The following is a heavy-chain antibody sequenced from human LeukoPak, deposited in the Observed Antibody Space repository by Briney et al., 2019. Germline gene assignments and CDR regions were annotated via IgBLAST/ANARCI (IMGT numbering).Heavy chain of an antibody. Sequence: PSETLSLTCTVSGGSITSANSYWGWIRQPPGKGLEWIGNIDSVGTSHYSPVLKSRVTISLDTSKSHFSLRLTSVIAADTAVYYCARLIDYGGYYFYYYMDVWGKGTTVTVSS. CDR1: GGSITSANSY. CDR3: ARLIDYGGYYFYYYMDV. J-gene: IGHJ6*03. D-gene: IGHD4-17*01. V-gene: IGHV4-39*02. CDR2: IDSVGTS.